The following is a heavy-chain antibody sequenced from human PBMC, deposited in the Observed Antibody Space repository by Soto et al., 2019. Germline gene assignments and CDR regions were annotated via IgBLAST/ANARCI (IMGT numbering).Heavy chain of an antibody. V-gene: IGHV3-23*01. Sequence: PGGSLRLSCAASGFIFSNYAMSWVRQAPGKGLEWVSAIGGNGADTYYADSVKGRFTISRGNSKNTLYLQMNSLRADDTAVYFCAIPSGLTVTGPDYWGQGTLVTVSS. J-gene: IGHJ4*02. D-gene: IGHD6-19*01. CDR2: IGGNGADT. CDR1: GFIFSNYA. CDR3: AIPSGLTVTGPDY.